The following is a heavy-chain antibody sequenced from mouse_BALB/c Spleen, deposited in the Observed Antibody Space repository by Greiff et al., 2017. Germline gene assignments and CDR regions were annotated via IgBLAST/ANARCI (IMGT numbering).Heavy chain of an antibody. CDR1: GDSITSGY. CDR3: ARSVYGNYWYFDV. CDR2: ISYSGST. D-gene: IGHD2-1*01. V-gene: IGHV3-8*02. Sequence: VQLKESGPSLVKPSQTLSLTCSVTGDSITSGYWNWIRKFPGNKLEYMGYISYSGSTYYNPSLKSRISITRDTSKNQYYLQLNSVTTEDTATYYCARSVYGNYWYFDVWGAGTTVTVSS. J-gene: IGHJ1*01.